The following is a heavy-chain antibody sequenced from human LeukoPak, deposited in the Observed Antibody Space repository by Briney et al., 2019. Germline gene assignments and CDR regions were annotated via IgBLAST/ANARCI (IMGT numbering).Heavy chain of an antibody. CDR2: ISWNSGSI. V-gene: IGHV3-9*01. CDR3: AKGPLRYLDWLVMDV. J-gene: IGHJ6*02. D-gene: IGHD3-9*01. Sequence: PGGSLRLSCVASGFTFDDFAMHWVRQAPGKGLEWVSGISWNSGSIGYADSVKGRFTISRDNAKNSLYLQMNSLRAEDTALYYCAKGPLRYLDWLVMDVWGQGTTVTVSS. CDR1: GFTFDDFA.